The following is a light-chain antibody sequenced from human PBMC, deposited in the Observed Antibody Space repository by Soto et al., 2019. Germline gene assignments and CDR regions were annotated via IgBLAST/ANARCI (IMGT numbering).Light chain of an antibody. J-gene: IGKJ2*01. Sequence: EIVMTQSPATLSVSPGERATLSCRASQSLSGNLAWYQQKPGQAPRLLIYRAYNRVTGIPARFSGSGSGTDFTLTIISLHSEDFAVYYCQQCNNWPYTFGHWTKLEIK. V-gene: IGKV3-15*01. CDR3: QQCNNWPYT. CDR2: RAY. CDR1: QSLSGN.